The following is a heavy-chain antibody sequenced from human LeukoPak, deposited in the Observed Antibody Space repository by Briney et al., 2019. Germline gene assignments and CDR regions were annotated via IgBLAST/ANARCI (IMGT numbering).Heavy chain of an antibody. CDR3: ARLGARQMLEY. J-gene: IGHJ4*02. CDR1: GFTSSSYG. Sequence: PGGSLRLSCAASGFTSSSYGMSWVRQAPGKGLEWVANIKQDGGQIYYLESVEGRFTVSRDNAKNSLYLQMNSLRAEDTAVYYCARLGARQMLEYWGQGTLVTVSS. D-gene: IGHD4-17*01. V-gene: IGHV3-7*01. CDR2: IKQDGGQI.